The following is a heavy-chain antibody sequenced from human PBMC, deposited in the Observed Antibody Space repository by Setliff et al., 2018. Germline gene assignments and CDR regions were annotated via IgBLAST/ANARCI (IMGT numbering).Heavy chain of an antibody. V-gene: IGHV2-5*02. CDR3: AHRGGYGADSLYYFDV. Sequence: ESGPTLVNPTQTLTMTCTVSGFSLSTSGVGVGWIRQPPGKALEWLAMIFWDDEKLYRPSLKNRLTITKDNLKRQVVLTITNVDPVDTATYYCAHRGGYGADSLYYFDVWGQGTLVTVSS. CDR1: GFSLSTSGVG. CDR2: IFWDDEK. D-gene: IGHD3-10*01. J-gene: IGHJ4*02.